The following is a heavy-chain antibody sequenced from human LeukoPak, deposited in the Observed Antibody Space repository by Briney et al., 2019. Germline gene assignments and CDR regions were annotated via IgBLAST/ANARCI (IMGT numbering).Heavy chain of an antibody. CDR2: IFYSGST. D-gene: IGHD5-24*01. J-gene: IGHJ4*02. Sequence: SETLSLICTVSGGSISSYFWSWVRQPPGKGLEGVGYIFYSGSTNYNPSLTSRVTISVDPSKNQFSLKLSSVTAADTAVYYCARRKIARKEMATIYDYWGQGTLVTVST. V-gene: IGHV4-59*08. CDR1: GGSISSYF. CDR3: ARRKIARKEMATIYDY.